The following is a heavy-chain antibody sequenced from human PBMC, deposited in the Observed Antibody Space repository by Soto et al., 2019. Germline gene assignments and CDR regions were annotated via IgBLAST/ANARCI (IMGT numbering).Heavy chain of an antibody. Sequence: QVQLVQSGAEVRKPGSSVKVSCEASGGSFNNYVISWLRQAPGQGLEWMGGIIPNYEAANYAQKFRGRLTITADKATNTAYMELNSLRPEDTANYYCARYWKAGTLYGALDIWGQGTTVIVS. D-gene: IGHD4-17*01. CDR3: ARYWKAGTLYGALDI. CDR2: IIPNYEAA. J-gene: IGHJ3*02. CDR1: GGSFNNYV. V-gene: IGHV1-69*06.